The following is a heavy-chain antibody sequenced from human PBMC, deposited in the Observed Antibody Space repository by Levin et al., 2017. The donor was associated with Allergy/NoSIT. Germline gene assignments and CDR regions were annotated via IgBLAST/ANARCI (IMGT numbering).Heavy chain of an antibody. Sequence: KGSGPTLVKPTQTLTLTCTFSGFSLSTSGVGVGWIRQPPGKALEWLALIYWDDDKRYSPFLKSRLTITKDTSKNQVVLTMTNMDPVDTATYYCAHRRNYYDSSIFDYWGQGTLVTVSS. V-gene: IGHV2-5*02. D-gene: IGHD3-22*01. CDR1: GFSLSTSGVG. J-gene: IGHJ4*02. CDR3: AHRRNYYDSSIFDY. CDR2: IYWDDDK.